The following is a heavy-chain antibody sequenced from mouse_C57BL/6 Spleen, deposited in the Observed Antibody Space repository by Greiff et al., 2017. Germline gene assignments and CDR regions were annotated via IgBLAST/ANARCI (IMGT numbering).Heavy chain of an antibody. V-gene: IGHV1-15*01. CDR3: TRHPSHSYGSSPPYAMDY. Sequence: QVQLQQSGAELVRPGASVTLSCKASGYTFTDYEMHWVKQTPVHGLEWIGAIDPETGGTAYNQKFKGKAILTADKSSSTAYMELRSLTSEDSAVYYCTRHPSHSYGSSPPYAMDYWGQGTSVTVSS. J-gene: IGHJ4*01. D-gene: IGHD1-1*01. CDR2: IDPETGGT. CDR1: GYTFTDYE.